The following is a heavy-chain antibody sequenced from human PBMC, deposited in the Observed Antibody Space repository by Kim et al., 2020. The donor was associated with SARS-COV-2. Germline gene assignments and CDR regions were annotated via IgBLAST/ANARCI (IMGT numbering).Heavy chain of an antibody. Sequence: IANYAQKYQGRVTITADKSTSTAYMELSSLRAEDTAVYYCARASSSPPQDWGQGTLVTVSS. CDR2: IA. CDR3: ARASSSPPQD. D-gene: IGHD6-13*01. J-gene: IGHJ1*01. V-gene: IGHV1-69*02.